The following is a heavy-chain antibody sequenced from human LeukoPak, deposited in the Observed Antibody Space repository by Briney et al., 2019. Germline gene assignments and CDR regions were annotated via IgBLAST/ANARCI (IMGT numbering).Heavy chain of an antibody. V-gene: IGHV4-39*01. CDR3: ARHQMSSGWLSVGLGWAWFAP. Sequence: SETLSLTCTVSGGSISSSSYYWGWIRQPPGKGLEWIGSIYYSGSTYYNPSLKSRVTISVDTSKNQFSLKLSSVTAADTPGYSCARHQMSSGWLSVGLGWAWFAPWGQGTLVTVSS. CDR1: GGSISSSSYY. J-gene: IGHJ5*02. CDR2: IYYSGST. D-gene: IGHD6-19*01.